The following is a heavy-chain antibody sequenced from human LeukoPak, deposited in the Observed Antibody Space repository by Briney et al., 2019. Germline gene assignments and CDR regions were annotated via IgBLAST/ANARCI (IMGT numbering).Heavy chain of an antibody. D-gene: IGHD3-16*01. V-gene: IGHV3-7*05. CDR3: ARDGMGGIKAFDI. J-gene: IGHJ3*02. CDR1: GFTFSRYW. Sequence: TGRSLRLSCAASGFTFSRYWMSWVCQGPGRGLERVANIKHDGSQKYYVDSVKGRITISRDNAKNSLYLQMNSLRAEDTAVYYCARDGMGGIKAFDIWGQGTMVTVSS. CDR2: IKHDGSQK.